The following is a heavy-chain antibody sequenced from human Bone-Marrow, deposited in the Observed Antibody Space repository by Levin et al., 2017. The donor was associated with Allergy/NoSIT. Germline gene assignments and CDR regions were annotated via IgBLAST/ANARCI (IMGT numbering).Heavy chain of an antibody. CDR2: INPSGGST. D-gene: IGHD6-19*01. Sequence: ASVKVSCKASGYTFTSYYMHWVRQAPGQGLEWMGIINPSGGSTSYAQKFQGRVTMTRDTSTSTVYMELSSLRSEDTAVYYCARSPPATTFNSSGWYEGAFDIWGQGTMVTVSS. V-gene: IGHV1-46*01. CDR1: GYTFTSYY. CDR3: ARSPPATTFNSSGWYEGAFDI. J-gene: IGHJ3*02.